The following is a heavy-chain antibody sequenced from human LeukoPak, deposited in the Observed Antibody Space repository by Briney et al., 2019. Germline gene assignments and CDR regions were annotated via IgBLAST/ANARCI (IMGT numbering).Heavy chain of an antibody. Sequence: NPSETLSLTCTVSGGSISSYYWSWIRQPPGKGLEWIGCIYYSGSTNYNPSLKSRVTISVDTSKNQFSLKLSSVTAADTAVYYCARHRLAAAGPDYWGQGTLVTVSS. CDR2: IYYSGST. V-gene: IGHV4-59*08. CDR3: ARHRLAAAGPDY. CDR1: GGSISSYY. D-gene: IGHD6-13*01. J-gene: IGHJ4*02.